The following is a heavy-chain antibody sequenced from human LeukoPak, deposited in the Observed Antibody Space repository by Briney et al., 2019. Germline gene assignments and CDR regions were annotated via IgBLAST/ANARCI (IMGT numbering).Heavy chain of an antibody. Sequence: ASVKVSCKASGYTFTGYYMSWVRQAPGQGLEWMGWINPNSGDTNYAQKFQGRVTMTRDTSIRTAYMELSRLRSDATAVYYCARDSGLGYSGYDLAWWGQGTLVTVSS. D-gene: IGHD5-12*01. J-gene: IGHJ4*02. CDR2: INPNSGDT. CDR1: GYTFTGYY. CDR3: ARDSGLGYSGYDLAW. V-gene: IGHV1-2*02.